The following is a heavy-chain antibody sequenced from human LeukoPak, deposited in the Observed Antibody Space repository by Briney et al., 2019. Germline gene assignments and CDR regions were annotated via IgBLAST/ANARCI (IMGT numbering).Heavy chain of an antibody. CDR2: IYSGGDT. D-gene: IGHD6-6*01. CDR3: ARGGAARSAGH. CDR1: GFTVSSNY. Sequence: PGGPLRLSCAASGFTVSSNYVSWVRQAPGKGLEWVSVIYSGGDTYCADSVKGRFTLSGDNSKNLLYLQMNSLRAEDTAVYYCARGGAARSAGHWGQGIRDTVSS. V-gene: IGHV3-53*01. J-gene: IGHJ4*02.